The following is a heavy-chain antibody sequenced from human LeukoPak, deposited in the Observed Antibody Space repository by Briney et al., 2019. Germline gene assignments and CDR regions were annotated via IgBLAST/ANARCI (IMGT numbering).Heavy chain of an antibody. J-gene: IGHJ2*01. CDR2: INPNSGGT. CDR1: GYTFTGYY. CDR3: ARAPVKEYCSSTSCYAYWYFDL. V-gene: IGHV1-2*02. D-gene: IGHD2-2*01. Sequence: ASVKVSRRASGYTFTGYYMHWVRQAPGQGLEWMGWINPNSGGTNYAQKFQGRVTMTRDTSISTAYMELSRLRSDDTAVYYCARAPVKEYCSSTSCYAYWYFDLWGRGTLVTVSS.